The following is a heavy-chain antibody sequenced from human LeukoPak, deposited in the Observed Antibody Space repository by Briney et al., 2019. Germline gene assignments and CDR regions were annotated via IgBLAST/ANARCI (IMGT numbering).Heavy chain of an antibody. CDR2: FDPEDGET. CDR1: GYTLTELS. Sequence: GASVKVSCKVSGYTLTELSMHWVRQAPGKGREWMGGFDPEDGETIYAQKFQGRVTMTEDASTDTAYMELSSLRSEDTAVYYCATDIAVAGVRGEFVYWGQGTLVTVSS. D-gene: IGHD6-19*01. J-gene: IGHJ4*02. CDR3: ATDIAVAGVRGEFVY. V-gene: IGHV1-24*01.